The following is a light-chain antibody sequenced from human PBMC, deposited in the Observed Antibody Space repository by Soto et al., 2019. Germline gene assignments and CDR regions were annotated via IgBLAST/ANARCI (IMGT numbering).Light chain of an antibody. V-gene: IGKV3-11*01. J-gene: IGKJ3*01. CDR1: QSLSSD. CDR3: QQRSNWPLT. CDR2: RAS. Sequence: EIVLTQSPATLSLSLGERATLSCRASQSLSSDLAWYQQKPGQAPRLLIYRASNRDTGVPARFSGSGSGADFTLTISALEPEDFSVYCCQQRSNWPLTFGGRTKVDIK.